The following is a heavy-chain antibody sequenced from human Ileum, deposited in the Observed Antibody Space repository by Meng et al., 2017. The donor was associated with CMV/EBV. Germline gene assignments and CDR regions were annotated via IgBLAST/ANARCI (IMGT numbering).Heavy chain of an antibody. Sequence: GGSLRLSCAASGFTFSDYYMSWIRQAPGKGLEWVSYISSSGSTIYYADSVKGRFTISRDNAKNSLYLQMNSLRAEDTAVYYCTTARDFWSGYYSYWGQGTLVTVSS. CDR3: TTARDFWSGYYSY. CDR2: ISSSGSTI. V-gene: IGHV3-11*01. D-gene: IGHD3-3*01. CDR1: GFTFSDYY. J-gene: IGHJ4*02.